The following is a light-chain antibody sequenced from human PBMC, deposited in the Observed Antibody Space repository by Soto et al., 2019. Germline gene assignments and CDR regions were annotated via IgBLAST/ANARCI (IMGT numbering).Light chain of an antibody. V-gene: IGKV1-39*01. CDR2: AAS. CDR3: QQSYSTPIT. Sequence: DSQMTQSPSSLSASVGDRLTITCRASQSISSYLNWYQQKPGKAPKLLIYAASSLQSGVPSRFSGSGSGTDFTLTISSLQPEDFATYYCQQSYSTPITFGQGTQLEIK. J-gene: IGKJ5*01. CDR1: QSISSY.